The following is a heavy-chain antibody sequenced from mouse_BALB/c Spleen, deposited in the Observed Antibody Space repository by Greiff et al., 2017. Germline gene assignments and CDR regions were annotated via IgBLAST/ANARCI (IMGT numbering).Heavy chain of an antibody. Sequence: DVQLQESGAELVKPGASVKLSCTASGFNIKDTYMHWVKQRPEQGLEWIGRIDPANGNTKYDPKFQGKATITADTSSNTAYLQLSSLTSEDTAVYYCARGGLRDYAMDYWGQGTSVTVSS. CDR1: GFNIKDTY. CDR2: IDPANGNT. V-gene: IGHV14-3*02. CDR3: ARGGLRDYAMDY. J-gene: IGHJ4*01. D-gene: IGHD2-4*01.